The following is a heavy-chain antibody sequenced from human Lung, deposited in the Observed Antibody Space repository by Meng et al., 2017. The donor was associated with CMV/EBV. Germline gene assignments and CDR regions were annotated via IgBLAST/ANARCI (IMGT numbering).Heavy chain of an antibody. Sequence: GGSXRLXXAASGFSFAAYNIHWVRQAPGTGLEWVTIIKNEGGNDEKYYADSVMGRFTISGDISKNTVYLQMNSLKPEDTAVYYCAKDFKGHFTMDVWGQGTXVTVAS. J-gene: IGHJ6*02. V-gene: IGHV3-30*02. CDR2: IKNEGGNDEK. CDR3: AKDFKGHFTMDV. CDR1: GFSFAAYN.